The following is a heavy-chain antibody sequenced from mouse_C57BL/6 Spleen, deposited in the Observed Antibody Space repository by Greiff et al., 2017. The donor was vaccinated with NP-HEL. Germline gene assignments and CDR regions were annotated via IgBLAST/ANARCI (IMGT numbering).Heavy chain of an antibody. CDR2: IDPSDSYT. CDR3: ARGGIIGVPYYFDY. D-gene: IGHD2-14*01. Sequence: QVQLQQPGAELVKPGASVKLSCKASGYTFTSYWMQWVKQRPGQGLEWIGEIDPSDSYTNYNQKFKGKATLTVDTSSSTAYMQLSSLTSEDSAVYYCARGGIIGVPYYFDYWGQGTTLTVSS. V-gene: IGHV1-50*01. CDR1: GYTFTSYW. J-gene: IGHJ2*01.